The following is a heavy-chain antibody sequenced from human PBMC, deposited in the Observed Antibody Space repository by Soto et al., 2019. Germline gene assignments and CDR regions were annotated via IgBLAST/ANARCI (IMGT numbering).Heavy chain of an antibody. CDR1: GGTFSSYA. D-gene: IGHD2-15*01. J-gene: IGHJ5*02. CDR3: ARGPDIVVVVAATYWFDP. V-gene: IGHV1-69*13. CDR2: IIPIFGTA. Sequence: ASVKVSCKASGGTFSSYAISWVRQAPGQGLEWMGEIIPIFGTANYAQKFQGRVTITADESTSTAYMELSSLRSEDTAVYYCARGPDIVVVVAATYWFDPWGQGTLVTVSS.